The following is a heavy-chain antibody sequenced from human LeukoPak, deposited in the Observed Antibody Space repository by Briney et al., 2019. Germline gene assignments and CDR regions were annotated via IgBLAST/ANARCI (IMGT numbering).Heavy chain of an antibody. CDR2: ISKDGSDK. CDR3: ARKVYHRFDY. Sequence: PGGSLRLSCAASGFTFSDYAMHWVRQAPGKGLEWVAVISKDGSDKYYPGSVRGRFTISRDNSKNTLYLQMNSLRADDTAVYYCARKVYHRFDYWGQGTLVTVSS. D-gene: IGHD2-2*01. CDR1: GFTFSDYA. V-gene: IGHV3-30-3*01. J-gene: IGHJ4*02.